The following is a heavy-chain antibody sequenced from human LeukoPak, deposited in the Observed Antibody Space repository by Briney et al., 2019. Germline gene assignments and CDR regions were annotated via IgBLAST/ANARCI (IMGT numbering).Heavy chain of an antibody. CDR3: ARVRCSGGGCFYNFDY. CDR1: GFTFSTYS. Sequence: GGSLRLSSAASGFTFSTYSMNWVRQAPGKGLEWVSSLSSSSTYVYYADSVKGRFTISRDNAKNSLYLQMNSLRAEDTAVYYCARVRCSGGGCFYNFDYWGQESLVTVSS. J-gene: IGHJ4*02. V-gene: IGHV3-21*01. CDR2: LSSSSTYV. D-gene: IGHD2-15*01.